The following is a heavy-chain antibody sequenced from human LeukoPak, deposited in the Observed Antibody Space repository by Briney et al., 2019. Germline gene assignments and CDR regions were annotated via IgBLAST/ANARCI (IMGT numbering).Heavy chain of an antibody. CDR2: IKQDGSKN. J-gene: IGHJ4*02. Sequence: GGSLRLSCVASGFTFSTYWMSWVRQAPGKGLVWVDNIKQDGSKNYYVESVKGRFTISRDNAKNSLYLQMNSLRVEDTAVYYCARDKIVGATYFDYWGQGTLVTVSS. CDR3: ARDKIVGATYFDY. D-gene: IGHD1-26*01. CDR1: GFTFSTYW. V-gene: IGHV3-7*01.